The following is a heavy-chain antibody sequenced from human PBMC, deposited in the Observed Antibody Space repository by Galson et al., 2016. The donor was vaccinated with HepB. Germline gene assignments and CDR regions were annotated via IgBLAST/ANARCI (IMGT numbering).Heavy chain of an antibody. CDR1: GDTFTTYW. D-gene: IGHD4-17*01. CDR3: ARRAYYGAFDACDV. V-gene: IGHV5-51*01. J-gene: IGHJ3*01. Sequence: QSGAEVKKPGETLKISCQGSGDTFTTYWIGWVRHMPGKGLEWMGIINPSDSDIRYNPSFEGQVTISADKSISTAYLQWTSLKASDTAIYYCARRAYYGAFDACDVWCQGTVVTVS. CDR2: INPSDSDI.